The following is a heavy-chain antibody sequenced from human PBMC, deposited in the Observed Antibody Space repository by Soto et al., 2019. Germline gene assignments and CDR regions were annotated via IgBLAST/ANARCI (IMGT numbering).Heavy chain of an antibody. CDR1: GGSISSYY. J-gene: IGHJ6*03. Sequence: SETLSLTCTVSGGSISSYYWSWIRQPPGKGLEWIGYIYYSGSTNYNPSLKSRVTISVDTSKNQSSLKLSSVTAADTAVYYCARDSKYYYGSGSYYKPTYYYYYMDVWGKGITVTVS. V-gene: IGHV4-59*01. CDR3: ARDSKYYYGSGSYYKPTYYYYYMDV. CDR2: IYYSGST. D-gene: IGHD3-10*01.